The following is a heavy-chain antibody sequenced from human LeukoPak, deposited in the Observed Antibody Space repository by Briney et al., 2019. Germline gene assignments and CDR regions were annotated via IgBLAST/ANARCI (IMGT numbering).Heavy chain of an antibody. Sequence: PGGSLRLSCAASGFTFDDYAMHWVRQAPGEGLEWVSLISGDGGRTYYADSVKGRFTISSDNNKNSLYLQMNSLRTEDTALYYCAKDIGGYSYAADYWGQGTLVTVSS. CDR3: AKDIGGYSYAADY. CDR1: GFTFDDYA. CDR2: ISGDGGRT. J-gene: IGHJ4*02. V-gene: IGHV3-43*02. D-gene: IGHD5-18*01.